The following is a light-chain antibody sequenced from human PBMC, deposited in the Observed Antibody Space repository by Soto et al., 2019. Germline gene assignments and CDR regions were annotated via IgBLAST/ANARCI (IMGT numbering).Light chain of an antibody. CDR3: QQYGSSPGT. J-gene: IGKJ1*01. CDR1: QTVTSNY. CDR2: GAS. V-gene: IGKV3-20*01. Sequence: EIVLTQSPGTLSSSPGERATLSCRASQTVTSNYFAWYQQKPGQAPRLLFFGASIRATALPDRFSGGGSGTDFTLTISRLEPEDFAMYYCQQYGSSPGTFGQGTKVEVK.